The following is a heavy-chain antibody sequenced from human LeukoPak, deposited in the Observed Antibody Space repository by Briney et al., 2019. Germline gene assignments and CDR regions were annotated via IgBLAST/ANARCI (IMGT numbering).Heavy chain of an antibody. V-gene: IGHV3-23*01. CDR2: ISASGVTT. CDR3: AKEVYRYLDFDL. J-gene: IGHJ2*01. D-gene: IGHD3-16*02. Sequence: QTGGSLRLSCAASGFTFSSYTMNWVRQAPGKGLEWVSAISASGVTTYYADSVKGRFTISRDNSKRTLYLQMNSLRAEDTAVYYCAKEVYRYLDFDLWGRGTLVTVSS. CDR1: GFTFSSYT.